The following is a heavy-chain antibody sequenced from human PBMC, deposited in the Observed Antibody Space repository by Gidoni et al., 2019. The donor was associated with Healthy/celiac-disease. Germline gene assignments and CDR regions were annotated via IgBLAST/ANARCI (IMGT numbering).Heavy chain of an antibody. CDR3: ARDMAAAGRSNWFDS. D-gene: IGHD6-13*01. CDR2: IYYSGST. CDR1: GGYY. V-gene: IGHV4-31*02. J-gene: IGHJ5*01. Sequence: GGYYWSWIRQHPGKGLEWIGYIYYSGSTYYNPSLKSRVTISVDTSKNQFSLKLSSVTAADTAVYYCARDMAAAGRSNWFDSWGQGTLVTVSS.